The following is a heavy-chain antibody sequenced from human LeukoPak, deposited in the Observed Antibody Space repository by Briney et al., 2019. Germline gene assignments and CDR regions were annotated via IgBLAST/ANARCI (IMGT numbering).Heavy chain of an antibody. V-gene: IGHV3-23*01. CDR1: GFTFSSYA. J-gene: IGHJ4*02. D-gene: IGHD3-9*01. Sequence: GGSLRLSCAASGFTFSSYAMSWVRQAPGKGLEWVSAISGSGGSIYYADSVKGRFTISRDNSKNTLYLQMNSLRAEDTAVYYCAKGYFDWLVGSLFDYWGQGTLVTVSS. CDR2: ISGSGGSI. CDR3: AKGYFDWLVGSLFDY.